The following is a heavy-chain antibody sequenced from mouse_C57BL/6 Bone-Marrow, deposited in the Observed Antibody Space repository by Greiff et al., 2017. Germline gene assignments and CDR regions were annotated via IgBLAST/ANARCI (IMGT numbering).Heavy chain of an antibody. CDR2: INPYNGGT. D-gene: IGHD1-1*01. CDR1: GYTFTDYS. Sequence: VQLQQSGPVLVKPGASVKMSCKASGYTFTDYSMNWVKQSHGKSLEWIGVINPYNGGTSYNQKFKGKATLTVDKSSSTAYMELNSLTSEDSAVYYCARGENYNGREYYFDNWGQGTTLTVSS. V-gene: IGHV1-19*01. CDR3: ARGENYNGREYYFDN. J-gene: IGHJ2*01.